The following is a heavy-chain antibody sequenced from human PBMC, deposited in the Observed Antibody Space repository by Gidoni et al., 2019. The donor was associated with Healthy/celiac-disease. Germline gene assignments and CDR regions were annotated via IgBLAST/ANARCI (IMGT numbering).Heavy chain of an antibody. J-gene: IGHJ4*02. CDR2: INHSGST. Sequence: QVQLQQWGAGLLKPSETLSLTCAVYGGSFSGSYWSWIRQPPGKGLEWIGEINHSGSTNYNPSLKSRVTISVDTSKNQFSLKLSSVTAADTAVYYCARGKGPSIAARPHDYWGQGTLVTVSS. CDR1: GGSFSGSY. V-gene: IGHV4-34*01. CDR3: ARGKGPSIAARPHDY. D-gene: IGHD6-6*01.